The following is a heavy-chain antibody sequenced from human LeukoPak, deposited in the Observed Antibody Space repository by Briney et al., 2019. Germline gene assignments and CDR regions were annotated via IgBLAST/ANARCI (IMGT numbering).Heavy chain of an antibody. J-gene: IGHJ4*02. D-gene: IGHD3-16*01. CDR2: INEDGSKK. CDR1: GFSFSRFL. Sequence: PGGSLRLSCAASGFSFSRFLMTWGGQAPGKGPEWVANINEDGSKKYYVDSVKGRFTISRDNGKNSLYLEMNSLRADDTAVYFCVQGGHFDFWGQGAPVSVSS. CDR3: VQGGHFDF. V-gene: IGHV3-7*01.